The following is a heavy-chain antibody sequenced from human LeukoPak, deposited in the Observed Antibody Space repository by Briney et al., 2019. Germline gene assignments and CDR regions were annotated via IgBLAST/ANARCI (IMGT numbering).Heavy chain of an antibody. Sequence: GGTLGLSCAASGFPFRIYGMHWVRHAPGKGLEWVAFIRYDGSNRYYADSVKCRFAISRDNSKYTLYLQMNSLRAEDTAVYYCAKDSRLLDAFDIWGQGTMVTVSS. CDR1: GFPFRIYG. CDR2: IRYDGSNR. V-gene: IGHV3-30*02. J-gene: IGHJ3*02. CDR3: AKDSRLLDAFDI. D-gene: IGHD3-22*01.